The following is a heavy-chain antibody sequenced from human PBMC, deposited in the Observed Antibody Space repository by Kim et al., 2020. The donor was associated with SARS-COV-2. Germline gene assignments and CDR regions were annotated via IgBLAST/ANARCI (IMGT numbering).Heavy chain of an antibody. CDR3: ARQQSYDEWFDP. D-gene: IGHD3-22*01. J-gene: IGHJ5*02. CDR1: GYSFTSYW. Sequence: GESLKISCKGSGYSFTSYWISWVRQMPGKGLEWMGRIDPSDSYTNYSPSFQGHVTISADKSISTAYLQWSSLKASDTAMYCCARQQSYDEWFDPWGQGTLVTVSS. CDR2: IDPSDSYT. V-gene: IGHV5-10-1*01.